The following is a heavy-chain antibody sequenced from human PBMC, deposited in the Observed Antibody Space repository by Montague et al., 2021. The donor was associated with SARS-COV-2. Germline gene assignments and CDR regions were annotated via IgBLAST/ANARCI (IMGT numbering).Heavy chain of an antibody. CDR2: IYYSGTT. J-gene: IGHJ2*01. CDR3: AREDAGPWYFDF. CDR1: GGSISSSSYY. V-gene: IGHV4-39*02. Sequence: SETLSLTCTVSGGSISSSSYYWGWIRQPPGKGPEWIGSIYYSGTTFYNPSLRSRVTMSVDTSKNQFSLRLSSVTAADTAAFYCAREDAGPWYFDFWGRGTMVTVSS. D-gene: IGHD2-8*01.